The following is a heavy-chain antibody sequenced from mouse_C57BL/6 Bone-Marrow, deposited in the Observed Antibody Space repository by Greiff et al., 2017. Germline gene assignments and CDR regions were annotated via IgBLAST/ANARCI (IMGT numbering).Heavy chain of an antibody. CDR3: ARCGTTVVPYYFDY. CDR1: GYTFTDYN. CDR2: INPNNGGT. J-gene: IGHJ2*01. Sequence: VQLKESGPELVKPGASVKIPCKASGYTFTDYNMDWVKQSHGKSLEWIGDINPNNGGTIYTQKFKGKATLTVDKSSSTAYMELRSLTSEDTAVDYCARCGTTVVPYYFDYWGQGTTLTVSS. V-gene: IGHV1-18*01. D-gene: IGHD1-1*01.